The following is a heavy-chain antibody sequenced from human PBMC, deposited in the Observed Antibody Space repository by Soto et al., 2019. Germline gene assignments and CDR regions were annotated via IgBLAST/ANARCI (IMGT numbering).Heavy chain of an antibody. V-gene: IGHV4-59*01. CDR1: GGSISSYY. Sequence: SETLSLTCTVSGGSISSYYWSWIRQPPGKGLEWIGYIYYSGSTNYNPSLKSRVTISVDTSKNQFSLKLSSVTAADTAVYYCARKSYDFWSSGWLDHWGQGTLFTVSS. CDR2: IYYSGST. J-gene: IGHJ5*02. D-gene: IGHD3-3*01. CDR3: ARKSYDFWSSGWLDH.